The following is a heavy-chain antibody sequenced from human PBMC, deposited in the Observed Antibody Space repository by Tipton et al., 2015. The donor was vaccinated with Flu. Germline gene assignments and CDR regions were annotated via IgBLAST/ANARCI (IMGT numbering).Heavy chain of an antibody. CDR3: ARGIPTYCTGGTCFDGDFDS. V-gene: IGHV4-34*01. Sequence: TLSLTCAVYGGSFSGYYWSWIRQPPGKGLEWIGEINHSGSTNYNPSLKSRVTISVDTSKNQFSLKLSSVTAADTAVYYCARGIPTYCTGGTCFDGDFDSWGQGTLVTVSS. J-gene: IGHJ4*02. CDR1: GGSFSGYY. D-gene: IGHD2-15*01. CDR2: INHSGST.